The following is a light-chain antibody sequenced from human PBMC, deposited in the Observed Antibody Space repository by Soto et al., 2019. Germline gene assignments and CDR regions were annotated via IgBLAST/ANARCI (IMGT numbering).Light chain of an antibody. CDR2: DAS. Sequence: EIVLTQSPATLSLSPGDTATLSCRASQSVNSYLAWYQQKPGQAPRLLIYDASKRATAIPARFSGSGSGTDFTLTISNLEPEDFALYYCQQRSDWPRWTFGPGTKLEIK. J-gene: IGKJ1*01. V-gene: IGKV3-11*01. CDR3: QQRSDWPRWT. CDR1: QSVNSY.